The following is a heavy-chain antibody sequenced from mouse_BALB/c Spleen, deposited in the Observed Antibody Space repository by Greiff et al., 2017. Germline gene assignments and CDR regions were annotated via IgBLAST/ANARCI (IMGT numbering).Heavy chain of an antibody. CDR2: INPSNGRT. Sequence: QVQLKQPGAELVKPGASVKLSCKASGYTFTSYWMHWVKQRPGQGLEWIGEINPSNGRTNYNEKFKSKATLTVDKSSSTAYMQLSSLTSEDSAVYYCAREGNRSYYFDYWGQGTTLTVSS. CDR1: GYTFTSYW. J-gene: IGHJ2*01. V-gene: IGHV1S81*02. CDR3: AREGNRSYYFDY. D-gene: IGHD2-14*01.